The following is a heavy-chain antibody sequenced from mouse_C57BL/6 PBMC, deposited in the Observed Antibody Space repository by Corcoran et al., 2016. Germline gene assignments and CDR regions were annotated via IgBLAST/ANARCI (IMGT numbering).Heavy chain of an antibody. Sequence: QIQLVQSGPELKKPGETVKISCKASGYTFTTYGMSWVKQAPGKGLKWMGWINTYSGVPTYADDFKGRFAFSSETSASTAYLQINNLKNEDTATYFCARWGWLYYYAIDYWGQGTSVTVSS. CDR2: INTYSGVP. V-gene: IGHV9-3*01. CDR1: GYTFTTYG. J-gene: IGHJ4*01. D-gene: IGHD2-3*01. CDR3: ARWGWLYYYAIDY.